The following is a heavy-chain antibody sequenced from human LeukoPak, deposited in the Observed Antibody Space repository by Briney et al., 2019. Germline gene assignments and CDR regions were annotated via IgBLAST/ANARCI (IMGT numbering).Heavy chain of an antibody. V-gene: IGHV1-18*01. D-gene: IGHD5-18*01. CDR3: ARRRGYSYGGYYFDY. J-gene: IGHJ4*02. CDR1: GYTFTRYG. Sequence: ASVKVSCKASGYTFTRYGISWVRQAPGHGLEWMGWISAYNGNTNYAQKLQGRVTMTTDTSTSTAYMELRSLRSDDTAVYYCARRRGYSYGGYYFDYWGQGTLVTVSS. CDR2: ISAYNGNT.